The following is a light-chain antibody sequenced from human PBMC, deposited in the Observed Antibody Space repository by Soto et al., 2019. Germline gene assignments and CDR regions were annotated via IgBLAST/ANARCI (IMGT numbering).Light chain of an antibody. Sequence: DIVLTQSPGTLSLSPGERATLSCRASQSVSSNYLAWYQQKPGQTPKVLTYRASTRATGIPDRFSGSGSGTDFTLTISRLEAEDFAVYYCQQYGSSPLTFGGGTKVDIK. CDR1: QSVSSNY. CDR3: QQYGSSPLT. CDR2: RAS. J-gene: IGKJ4*01. V-gene: IGKV3-20*01.